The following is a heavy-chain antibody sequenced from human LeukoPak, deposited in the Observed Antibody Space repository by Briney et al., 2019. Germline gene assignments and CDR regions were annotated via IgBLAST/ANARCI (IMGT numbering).Heavy chain of an antibody. CDR2: ISYDGSNK. CDR1: GFTFSSYG. J-gene: IGHJ4*02. V-gene: IGHV3-30*18. Sequence: GSLRLSCAASGFTFSSYGMHWVRQAPGKGLEWVAVISYDGSNKYYADSVKGRFTISRDNSKNTLYLQMNSLRAEDTAVYYCAKDSSGFPGYWGQGTLVTVSS. D-gene: IGHD3-22*01. CDR3: AKDSSGFPGY.